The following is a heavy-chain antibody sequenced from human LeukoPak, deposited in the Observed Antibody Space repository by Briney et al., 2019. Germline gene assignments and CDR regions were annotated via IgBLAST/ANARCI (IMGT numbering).Heavy chain of an antibody. CDR2: IYYSGST. CDR3: ARVHYDFWSGYSAFDY. Sequence: PSETLSLTCTVSGGSISSSSYYWGWIRQPPGKGLEWIGSIYYSGSTYYNPSLKSRVTISVDTSKNQFSLKLSSVTAADTAVYYCARVHYDFWSGYSAFDYWGQGTLVTVSS. J-gene: IGHJ4*02. V-gene: IGHV4-39*07. CDR1: GGSISSSSYY. D-gene: IGHD3-3*01.